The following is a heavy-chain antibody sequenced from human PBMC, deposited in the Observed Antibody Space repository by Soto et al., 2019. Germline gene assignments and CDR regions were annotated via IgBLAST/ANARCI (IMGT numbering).Heavy chain of an antibody. V-gene: IGHV4-34*01. CDR1: GGSFSGYY. CDR2: INHSGST. J-gene: IGHJ4*02. CDR3: ARAQLWFGELLPRFDY. D-gene: IGHD3-10*01. Sequence: PSETLSLTCAVYGGSFSGYYWSWIRQPPGKGLEWIGEINHSGSTNYNPSLKSRVTISVDTSKNQFSLKLSSVTAADTAVYYCARAQLWFGELLPRFDYWGQGTLVTVS.